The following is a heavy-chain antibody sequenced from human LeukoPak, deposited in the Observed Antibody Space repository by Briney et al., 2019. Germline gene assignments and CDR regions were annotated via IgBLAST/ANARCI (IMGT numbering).Heavy chain of an antibody. V-gene: IGHV3-74*01. CDR2: INSDGSST. J-gene: IGHJ4*02. D-gene: IGHD5-18*01. CDR3: ARVGFSYGYYSAFDY. CDR1: GFTFSSYW. Sequence: GGSLRLSCAASGFTFSSYWMHWVRQAPGKGLVWVSRINSDGSSTSYADSVKGRFTISRDSAKNTLYLQMNSLRAEDTAVYYCARVGFSYGYYSAFDYWGQGTLVTVSS.